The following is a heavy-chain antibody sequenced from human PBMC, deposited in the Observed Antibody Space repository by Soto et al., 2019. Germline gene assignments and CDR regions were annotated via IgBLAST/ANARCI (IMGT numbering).Heavy chain of an antibody. Sequence: EVQVLESGGDLIQPGGSLRLSCAASGFSFGGYAMSWVRQAPGKGLEWVSSISGSGSTTYYADSVRGRFTISRDNLKNRMGLDMNSLRAEDTAVYYCAKGSRGYTGYVFDYWGQGTLVTVSS. CDR2: ISGSGSTT. V-gene: IGHV3-23*01. CDR1: GFSFGGYA. CDR3: AKGSRGYTGYVFDY. J-gene: IGHJ4*02. D-gene: IGHD5-12*01.